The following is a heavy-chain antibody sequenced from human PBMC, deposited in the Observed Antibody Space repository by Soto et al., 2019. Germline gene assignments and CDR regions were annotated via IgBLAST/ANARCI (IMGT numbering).Heavy chain of an antibody. V-gene: IGHV1-18*01. CDR3: AREHAPRTTGPISD. CDR1: GYTFTSYG. J-gene: IGHJ4*02. CDR2: ISAYNGNT. Sequence: QVPLVQSGAEVKKPGASVKVSCKASGYTFTSYGIIWVRQAPGQGLEWMGWISAYNGNTNYAQKLQGRVTMTTDTFTGAAYMELRSLRSDDTAVYYCAREHAPRTTGPISDWGQGSLVTVFS.